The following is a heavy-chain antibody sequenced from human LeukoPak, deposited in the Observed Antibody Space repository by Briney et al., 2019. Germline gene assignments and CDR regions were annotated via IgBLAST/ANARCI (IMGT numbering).Heavy chain of an antibody. CDR2: IYHSGST. Sequence: SETLSLTCAVYGGSFSGYYWSWIRQPPGKGLEWIGQIYHSGSTNYNPSLKSRVTISVDTSKNQFSLKLSSVTAADTAVYYCARTVGLMVYARTCFDYWGQGTLVTVSS. D-gene: IGHD2-8*01. V-gene: IGHV4-34*01. CDR1: GGSFSGYY. J-gene: IGHJ4*02. CDR3: ARTVGLMVYARTCFDY.